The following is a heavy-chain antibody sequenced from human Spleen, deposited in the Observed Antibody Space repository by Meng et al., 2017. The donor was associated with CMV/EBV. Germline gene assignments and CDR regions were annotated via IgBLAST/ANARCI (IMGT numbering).Heavy chain of an antibody. CDR1: GFTFDDYG. V-gene: IGHV3-30*02. D-gene: IGHD1-1*01. Sequence: GESLKISCAASGFTFDDYGMHWVRQAPGKGLEWVAFIRYDGSNKYYADSVKGRFTISRDNSKNTLYLQMNSLRAEDTAVYYCAKDLVRRSLYYYYGMDVWGQGTTVTVSS. J-gene: IGHJ6*02. CDR2: IRYDGSNK. CDR3: AKDLVRRSLYYYYGMDV.